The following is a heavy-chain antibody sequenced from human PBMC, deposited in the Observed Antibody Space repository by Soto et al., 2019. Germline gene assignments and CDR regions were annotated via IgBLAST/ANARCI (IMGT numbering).Heavy chain of an antibody. Sequence: PSETLSLTCTVSGGSISSGIYYWSWIRQNPGKGLEWVGHIYYSGSTYHNPSLKSRVSISVDTSKNQFSLRLTSVTAADTTVYYCARVARGRVVGATPPCFDYWGQGTLVTVSS. CDR2: IYYSGST. J-gene: IGHJ4*02. D-gene: IGHD1-26*01. CDR1: GGSISSGIYY. CDR3: ARVARGRVVGATPPCFDY. V-gene: IGHV4-31*03.